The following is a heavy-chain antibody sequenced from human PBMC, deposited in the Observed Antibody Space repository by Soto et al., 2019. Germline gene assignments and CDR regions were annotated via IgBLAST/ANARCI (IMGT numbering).Heavy chain of an antibody. CDR2: IYHSGSG. V-gene: IGHV4-4*02. Sequence: SETLSLTCTVSGGSISSNNLWSWVRQTPGQGLEWIGEIYHSGSGNYNPSLKSRVTISVDTSKNQFSLKLSSVTAADTAVYYCARAPRGNYGYPSYFDYWGQGTLVTVSS. CDR3: ARAPRGNYGYPSYFDY. D-gene: IGHD3-10*01. CDR1: GGSISSNNL. J-gene: IGHJ4*02.